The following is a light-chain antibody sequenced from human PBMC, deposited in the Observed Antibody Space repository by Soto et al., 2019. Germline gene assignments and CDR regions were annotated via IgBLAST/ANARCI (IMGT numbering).Light chain of an antibody. J-gene: IGLJ2*01. CDR2: NVF. Sequence: QSALTQPRPVSGSPGQSVTISCTGTSSDVGAYNYVSWYQQYPGKVPKLMIYNVFKRPSGVPDRFSGSKSGNTASLTISGLQGDDEADYYCCSYAGYTSVFGGGTKLTVL. V-gene: IGLV2-11*01. CDR3: CSYAGYTSV. CDR1: SSDVGAYNY.